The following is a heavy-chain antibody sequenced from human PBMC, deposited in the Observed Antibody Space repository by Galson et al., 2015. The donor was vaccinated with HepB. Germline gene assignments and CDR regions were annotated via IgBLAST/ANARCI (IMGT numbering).Heavy chain of an antibody. J-gene: IGHJ4*02. D-gene: IGHD1-26*01. CDR3: ARVDSSGSYSYFDY. Sequence: SLRLSCAASGFTFSDYYMDWVRQAPGKGLEWVGRTRNKANSYTTEYAASVKGRFTISRDDSKNSLYLQMNSLKTEDTAMYYCARVDSSGSYSYFDYWGQGTLVTVSS. V-gene: IGHV3-72*01. CDR1: GFTFSDYY. CDR2: TRNKANSYTT.